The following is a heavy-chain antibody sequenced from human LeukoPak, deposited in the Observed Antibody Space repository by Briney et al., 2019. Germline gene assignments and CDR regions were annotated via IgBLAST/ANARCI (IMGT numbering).Heavy chain of an antibody. J-gene: IGHJ4*02. Sequence: GGSLRLSCAASGFTFSSYSMNWVRQAPGKGLEWVSYISSSSSTIYYADSVKGRFTISRDNSKNTLYLQMNSLRAEDTAVYYCAKFGEREWELLLVVSYWGQGTLVTVSS. D-gene: IGHD1-26*01. CDR2: ISSSSSTI. CDR3: AKFGEREWELLLVVSY. V-gene: IGHV3-48*01. CDR1: GFTFSSYS.